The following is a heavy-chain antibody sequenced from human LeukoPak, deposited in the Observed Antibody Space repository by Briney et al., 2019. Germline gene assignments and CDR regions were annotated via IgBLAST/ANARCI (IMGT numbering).Heavy chain of an antibody. D-gene: IGHD1-26*01. Sequence: GRPLRLSCAASGFSFNGYGMHWVRQAPGKGLEWVAIIWYDGSVTYYEDSVKGRFTISRDNSKSTLYLQMDSLRAEDTAVYYCARHGSGRNNFDPLDHWGQGTLVTVSS. CDR2: IWYDGSVT. J-gene: IGHJ4*02. V-gene: IGHV3-33*01. CDR3: ARHGSGRNNFDPLDH. CDR1: GFSFNGYG.